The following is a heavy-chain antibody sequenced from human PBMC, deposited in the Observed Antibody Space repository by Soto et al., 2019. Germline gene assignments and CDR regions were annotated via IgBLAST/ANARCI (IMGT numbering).Heavy chain of an antibody. V-gene: IGHV3-23*01. CDR1: GSSFGSYA. J-gene: IGHJ4*02. Sequence: GGSLRLSCAAPGSSFGSYALSWVRQAPGKGLEWVSTISGSDGKTFYADSVKGRFSISRDTSQSTLYLQMNSLRADDTAMYYCARWSYLDYWGQGTRVTVSS. CDR3: ARWSYLDY. CDR2: ISGSDGKT. D-gene: IGHD3-3*01.